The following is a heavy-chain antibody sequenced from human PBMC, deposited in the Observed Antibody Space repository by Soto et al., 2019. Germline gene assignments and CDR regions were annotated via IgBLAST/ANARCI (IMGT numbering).Heavy chain of an antibody. CDR2: IWYDGSNK. J-gene: IGHJ1*01. Sequence: QVQLVESGGGVVQPGRSLRLSCAASGFTFSSYSMHWVRQAPGKGLEWVAVIWYDGSNKYYADSVKGRFTISRDNSKNTLYLQMNSLRAEDTAVYYCARDSSGWPFQHWGQGTLVTVSS. CDR3: ARDSSGWPFQH. V-gene: IGHV3-33*01. CDR1: GFTFSSYS. D-gene: IGHD6-19*01.